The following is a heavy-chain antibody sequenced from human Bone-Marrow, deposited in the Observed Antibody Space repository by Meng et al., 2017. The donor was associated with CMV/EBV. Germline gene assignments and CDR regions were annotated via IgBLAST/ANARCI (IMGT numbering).Heavy chain of an antibody. Sequence: GESLKISCAAPGFTFSSYGMHRVRQAPGKGPEWVAVISYDGSNKYYADSVKGRFTISRDNSKNTLYLQMNSLRAEDTAVYYCASLREGLLRYFDWSRYYYYGMDVWGQGTTVTVSS. V-gene: IGHV3-30*19. D-gene: IGHD3-9*01. J-gene: IGHJ6*02. CDR3: ASLREGLLRYFDWSRYYYYGMDV. CDR2: ISYDGSNK. CDR1: GFTFSSYG.